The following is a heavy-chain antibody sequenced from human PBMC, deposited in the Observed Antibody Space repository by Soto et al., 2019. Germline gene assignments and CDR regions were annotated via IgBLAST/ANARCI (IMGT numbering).Heavy chain of an antibody. Sequence: TXGSLRLTCAASGFTFSSYGMHWVRQAPGKGLEWVAVISYDGSNKYYADSVKGRFTISRDNSKNTLYLQMNSLRAEDTAVYYCAKDNDSSGYFEYWGQGTLVTVSS. J-gene: IGHJ4*02. CDR2: ISYDGSNK. D-gene: IGHD3-22*01. CDR1: GFTFSSYG. CDR3: AKDNDSSGYFEY. V-gene: IGHV3-30*18.